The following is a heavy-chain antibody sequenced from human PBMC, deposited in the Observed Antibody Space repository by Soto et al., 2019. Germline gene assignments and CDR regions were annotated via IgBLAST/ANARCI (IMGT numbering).Heavy chain of an antibody. Sequence: QVQLVESGGGVVQPGRSLRLSCAASGFTFSNYHMHWVRQAPGKGLEWVAVIWYDGSNKYYADSVKGRFTISRDNSKNTVYVQMNSLRAEDTAVYYCARDDYGMDVWGQGTTVTVSS. CDR2: IWYDGSNK. CDR1: GFTFSNYH. CDR3: ARDDYGMDV. V-gene: IGHV3-33*01. J-gene: IGHJ6*02.